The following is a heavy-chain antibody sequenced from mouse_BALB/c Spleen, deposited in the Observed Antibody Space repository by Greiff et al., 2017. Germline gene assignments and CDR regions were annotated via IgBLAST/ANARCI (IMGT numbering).Heavy chain of an antibody. CDR3: ARPYHYYAMDY. Sequence: EVKLVESGGGLVQPGGSLKLSCAASGFDFSRYWMSWVRQAPGKGLEWIGEINPDSSTINYTPSLKDKFIISRDNAKNTLYLQMSKVRSEDTALYYCARPYHYYAMDYWGQGTSVTVSS. V-gene: IGHV4-1*02. CDR1: GFDFSRYW. J-gene: IGHJ4*01. CDR2: INPDSSTI.